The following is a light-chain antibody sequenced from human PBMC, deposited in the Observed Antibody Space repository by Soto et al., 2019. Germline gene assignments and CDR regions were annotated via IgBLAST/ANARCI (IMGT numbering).Light chain of an antibody. V-gene: IGLV1-47*01. Sequence: QSVLTQPPSASGTPGQRVTISCPGSNSNIGSHNVYWYQQLPGTAPKLLIYKINQRPSGVPDRFSGSKSGTSASLAVSGLRSEDEADYYCAVWDDNLSGVVFGGGTKLTVL. CDR1: NSNIGSHN. CDR3: AVWDDNLSGVV. J-gene: IGLJ2*01. CDR2: KIN.